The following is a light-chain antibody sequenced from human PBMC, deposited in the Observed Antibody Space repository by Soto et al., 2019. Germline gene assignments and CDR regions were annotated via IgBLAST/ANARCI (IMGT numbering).Light chain of an antibody. CDR1: SSDVGGYNY. Sequence: QSVLTQPASVSGSPGQSITISCTGTSSDVGGYNYVSWYQQHPGKAPKLMIYEVSNRPSGVSNRFSGSKSGNAASLTISGLQAEDEADYYCSSYTSSSTKVSGTGTKLTVL. V-gene: IGLV2-14*01. CDR3: SSYTSSSTKV. CDR2: EVS. J-gene: IGLJ1*01.